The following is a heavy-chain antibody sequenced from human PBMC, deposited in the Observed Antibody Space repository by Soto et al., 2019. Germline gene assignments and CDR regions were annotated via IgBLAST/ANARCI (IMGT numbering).Heavy chain of an antibody. D-gene: IGHD3-3*01. Sequence: ETLSLTCTVSGGSISSYYWSWIRQPPGKGLEWIGYIYYSGSTNYNPSLKSRVTISVDTSKNQFSLKLSSVTAADTAVYYCARSSGITIFGVVTTFDYWGQGTLVTVSS. V-gene: IGHV4-59*01. CDR2: IYYSGST. J-gene: IGHJ4*02. CDR3: ARSSGITIFGVVTTFDY. CDR1: GGSISSYY.